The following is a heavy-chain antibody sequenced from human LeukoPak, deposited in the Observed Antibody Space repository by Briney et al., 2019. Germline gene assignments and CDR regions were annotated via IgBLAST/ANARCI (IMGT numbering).Heavy chain of an antibody. J-gene: IGHJ4*02. D-gene: IGHD6-19*01. Sequence: HPGGSLRLSCAASGFTFSSYGMHWVRQAPGKGLEWVAFIRYDGSNKYYADSVKGRFTISRDNSKNTLYLQMNSLRAEDTAVYYCAKKQWLVSGYFDYWGQGTLVTVSS. CDR1: GFTFSSYG. CDR2: IRYDGSNK. V-gene: IGHV3-30*02. CDR3: AKKQWLVSGYFDY.